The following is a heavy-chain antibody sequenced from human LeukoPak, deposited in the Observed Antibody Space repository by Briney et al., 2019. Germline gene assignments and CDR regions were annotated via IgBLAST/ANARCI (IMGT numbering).Heavy chain of an antibody. CDR1: GFTFSSYE. Sequence: GSLRLSFAASGFTFSSYEMNWVRPAPGKGLDWVSYITSGGSTIYYADSVKGRFTISRDNAKNSLYLQMNSLRVEDTAVYYCARIKRGNSGPNYWGQGTLVTVSS. CDR3: ARIKRGNSGPNY. CDR2: ITSGGSTI. D-gene: IGHD6-19*01. V-gene: IGHV3-48*03. J-gene: IGHJ4*02.